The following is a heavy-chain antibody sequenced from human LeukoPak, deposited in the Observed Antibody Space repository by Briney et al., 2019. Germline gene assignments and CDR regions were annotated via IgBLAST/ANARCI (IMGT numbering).Heavy chain of an antibody. Sequence: GGSLRLSCAASGFTFSDYYMSWIRQAPGKGLEWVSYISSSGSTIYYADSVKGRFTISSDNAKNSLYLQMNSLRAEDTAVYYCAREPGSSSSWLPPRYPWGQGTLVTVSS. CDR1: GFTFSDYY. J-gene: IGHJ5*02. D-gene: IGHD6-13*01. CDR3: AREPGSSSSWLPPRYP. V-gene: IGHV3-11*01. CDR2: ISSSGSTI.